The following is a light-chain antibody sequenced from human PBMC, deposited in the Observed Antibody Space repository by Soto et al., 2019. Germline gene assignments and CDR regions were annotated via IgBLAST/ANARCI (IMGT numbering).Light chain of an antibody. CDR2: EVS. Sequence: QSALTQPASVSGSPGQSITISCTRTSSDVGAYNYVSWYQQHPGKAPKLMIFEVSDRPSGVSNRFSGSKSGNTASLTISGLQAEDEADYYCSSYTSSNTLVFGGGTKLTVL. CDR3: SSYTSSNTLV. J-gene: IGLJ2*01. CDR1: SSDVGAYNY. V-gene: IGLV2-14*01.